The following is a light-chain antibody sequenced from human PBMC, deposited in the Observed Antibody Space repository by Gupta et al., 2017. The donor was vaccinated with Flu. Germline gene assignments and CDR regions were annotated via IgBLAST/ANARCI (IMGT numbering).Light chain of an antibody. V-gene: IGLV2-11*01. CDR1: SSDVGNYNY. Sequence: QSALTQPRSVSGSPGPPVTIACTGTSSDVGNYNYVSWYHQHPGKAPKLLIYNVSERPSGVPDRFSGSKSGNTASLTISGLQAEDEADYYCCSYAGSYTWVFGGGTKLTVL. CDR2: NVS. J-gene: IGLJ3*02. CDR3: CSYAGSYTWV.